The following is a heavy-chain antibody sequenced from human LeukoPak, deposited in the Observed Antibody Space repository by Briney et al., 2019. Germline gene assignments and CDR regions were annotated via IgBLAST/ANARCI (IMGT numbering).Heavy chain of an antibody. CDR3: ARAYGSGSSYHPDY. V-gene: IGHV1-2*02. CDR1: GYTFTAYY. CDR2: INPNSGGT. J-gene: IGHJ4*02. Sequence: AASVKVSCKASGYTFTAYYIHWVRQAPGQGLEWMGWINPNSGGTNSSQKFQDRVTLTRDTSISTAYMELGSLRSDDTAIYYCARAYGSGSSYHPDYWGQGTLVTVSS. D-gene: IGHD3-10*01.